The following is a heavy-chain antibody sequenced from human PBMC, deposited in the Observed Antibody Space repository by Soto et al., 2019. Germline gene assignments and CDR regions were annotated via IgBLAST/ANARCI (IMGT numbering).Heavy chain of an antibody. D-gene: IGHD3-22*01. CDR1: GFTFSSNT. Sequence: GGSLRLSCAASGFTFSSNTMNWVRQAPGKGLEWVAYISSSSSSIYYADSVKGRFTISRDNAKNSLYLQMNSLRDEDTAVYYCGKKVVAGLGNGMDVWGQGTTVTVSS. V-gene: IGHV3-48*02. CDR3: GKKVVAGLGNGMDV. CDR2: ISSSSSSI. J-gene: IGHJ6*02.